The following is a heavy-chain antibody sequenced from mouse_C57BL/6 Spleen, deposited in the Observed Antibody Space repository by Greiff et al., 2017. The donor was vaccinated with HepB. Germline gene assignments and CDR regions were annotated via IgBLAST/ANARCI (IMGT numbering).Heavy chain of an antibody. CDR2: INPSNGGT. CDR1: GYTFTSYW. CDR3: ARWSVDYDYFDY. Sequence: QVQLQQPGTELVKPGASVKLSCKASGYTFTSYWMHWVKQRPGQGLEWIGNINPSNGGTNYNEKFKSKATLTVDKSSSTAYMQLSSLTSEDSAVYYWARWSVDYDYFDYWGQGTTLTVSS. J-gene: IGHJ2*01. V-gene: IGHV1-53*01. D-gene: IGHD2-4*01.